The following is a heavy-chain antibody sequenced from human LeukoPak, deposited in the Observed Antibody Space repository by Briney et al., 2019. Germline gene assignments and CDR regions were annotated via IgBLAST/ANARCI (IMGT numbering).Heavy chain of an antibody. Sequence: GGSLRLSCATSGFTFSHYWMSWVRQAPGKGLEWVANINLDGSKKYYVDSVKGRFTISRDNAQNSLYLQLNSLRVEDTAVYYCARDETGGYFENWGQGTLVTVSS. CDR1: GFTFSHYW. D-gene: IGHD3-10*01. J-gene: IGHJ4*02. CDR3: ARDETGGYFEN. V-gene: IGHV3-7*01. CDR2: INLDGSKK.